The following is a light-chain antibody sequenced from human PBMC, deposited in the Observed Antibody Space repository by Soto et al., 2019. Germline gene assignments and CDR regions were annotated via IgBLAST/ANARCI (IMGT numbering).Light chain of an antibody. Sequence: EIVLTQSPGTLSLSPGERATLSCRASHSVSSSYLAWYQQKPDQAPRLLIYGASSRATGIPDRFSGSGSGTHFTLTISRLEPEDFAVYYCQQFDTSPPSTFGQGTRLEIK. CDR3: QQFDTSPPST. V-gene: IGKV3-20*01. CDR2: GAS. CDR1: HSVSSSY. J-gene: IGKJ5*01.